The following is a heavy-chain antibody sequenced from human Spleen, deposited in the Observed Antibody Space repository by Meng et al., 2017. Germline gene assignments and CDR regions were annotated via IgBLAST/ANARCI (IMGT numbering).Heavy chain of an antibody. CDR1: GGTFSSYA. Sequence: SVKVSCKASGGTFSSYAISWVRQAPGQGLEWMGGIIPIFGTANYAQKFQGRVTITADKSTSTAYMELSSLRSEDTAVYYCAKRSPTYYYDSSGRAGLYGMDVWGQGTTVTV. CDR2: IIPIFGTA. CDR3: AKRSPTYYYDSSGRAGLYGMDV. V-gene: IGHV1-69*06. D-gene: IGHD3-22*01. J-gene: IGHJ6*02.